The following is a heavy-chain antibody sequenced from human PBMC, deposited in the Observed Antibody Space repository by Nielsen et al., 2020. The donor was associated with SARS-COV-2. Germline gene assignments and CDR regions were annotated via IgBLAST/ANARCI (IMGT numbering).Heavy chain of an antibody. CDR2: ISWNSGSI. CDR3: AGGSGSYLDYFDY. CDR1: GFTFDDYA. V-gene: IGHV3-9*01. J-gene: IGHJ4*02. D-gene: IGHD3-10*01. Sequence: SLKISCAASGFTFDDYAMHWVRQAPGKGLEWVSGISWNSGSIGYADSVKGRFTISRDNAKNSLYLQMNSLRAEDTALYYCAGGSGSYLDYFDYWGQGTLVTVSS.